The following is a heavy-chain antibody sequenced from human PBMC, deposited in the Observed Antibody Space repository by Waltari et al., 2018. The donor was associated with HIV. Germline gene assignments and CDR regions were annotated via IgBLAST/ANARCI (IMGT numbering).Heavy chain of an antibody. CDR3: ASHGDYYDRSGFYFDH. V-gene: IGHV4-61*01. D-gene: IGHD3-22*01. Sequence: HLQESGPRLAKPSETLSLTCSVSGGSVSTGTYYWSWIRPPPGKGLEWIGYISYSGSTNYNPSLKSRVTGSVDTSKNQVSLKLNSLTAADTAVYYCASHGDYYDRSGFYFDHWGQGTLVTVSS. J-gene: IGHJ4*02. CDR2: ISYSGST. CDR1: GGSVSTGTYY.